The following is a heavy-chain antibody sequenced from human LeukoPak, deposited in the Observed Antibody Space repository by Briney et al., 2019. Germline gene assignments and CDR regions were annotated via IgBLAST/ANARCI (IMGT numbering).Heavy chain of an antibody. J-gene: IGHJ5*01. V-gene: IGHV5-51*01. CDR2: IYPGDSEI. CDR1: GYTFTNHW. CDR3: ARGPRYFDS. D-gene: IGHD2-15*01. Sequence: GESLKISCKGSGYTFTNHWINWVRQMPGKGLEWMGLIYPGDSEIRYSPSFQGQVTISADKSISIAYLQWSSLKASDTAMYYCARGPRYFDSWGQGTLVTVSS.